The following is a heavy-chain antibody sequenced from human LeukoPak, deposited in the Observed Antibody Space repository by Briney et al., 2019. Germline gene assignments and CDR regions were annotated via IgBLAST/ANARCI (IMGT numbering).Heavy chain of an antibody. J-gene: IGHJ4*02. CDR3: AEDQKLQPFHY. D-gene: IGHD2-15*01. CDR1: GFVFSTYG. V-gene: IGHV3-30*02. CDR2: IQFDGSDE. Sequence: GGSLRLSCTASGFVFSTYGMHWVRQAPGKGLEWISFIQFDGSDEFYADSVKGRFIISRDNSKNTLYLQMNSLRTEDTSVYYCAEDQKLQPFHYWGQGTLVTVSS.